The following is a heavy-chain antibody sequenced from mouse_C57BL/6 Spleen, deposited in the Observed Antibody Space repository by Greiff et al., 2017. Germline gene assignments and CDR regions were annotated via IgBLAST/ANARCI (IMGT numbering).Heavy chain of an antibody. J-gene: IGHJ2*01. CDR2: ISSGSSTN. V-gene: IGHV5-17*01. Sequence: EVHLVESGGGLVKPGGSLKLSCAASGFTFSDYGMHWVRQAPEKGLEWVAYISSGSSTNYYADTVKGRFTISRDNAKNTLFLQMTSLRSEDTAMYYGARIGATMVPYCDYWGQGTTLTVSS. CDR1: GFTFSDYG. CDR3: ARIGATMVPYCDY. D-gene: IGHD2-1*01.